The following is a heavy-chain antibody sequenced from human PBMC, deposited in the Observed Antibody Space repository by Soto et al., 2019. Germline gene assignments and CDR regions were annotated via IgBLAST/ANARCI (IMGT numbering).Heavy chain of an antibody. CDR1: GGSFSGYY. J-gene: IGHJ6*03. Sequence: PSETLSLTCAVYGGSFSGYYWSWIRQPPGKGLEWIGEINHSGSTNYNPSLKSRVTISVDTSKNQFSLKLSSVTAADTAVYYCARAGHCSSTSCPSYYYYYMDVWGKGTTVTSP. CDR2: INHSGST. D-gene: IGHD2-2*01. CDR3: ARAGHCSSTSCPSYYYYYMDV. V-gene: IGHV4-34*01.